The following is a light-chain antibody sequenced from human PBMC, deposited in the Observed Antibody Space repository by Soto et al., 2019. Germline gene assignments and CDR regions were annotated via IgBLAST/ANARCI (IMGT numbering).Light chain of an antibody. CDR1: ESISRS. J-gene: IGKJ2*01. V-gene: IGKV3-11*01. CDR2: DAS. CDR3: QQYGSSPST. Sequence: EVVLTQSPATLSLSPGERATLSCRASESISRSLAWYQHKPGQAPRLLIYDASDRVTGIPARFSGSGSGTDFTLTISSLEPEDFAVYYCQQYGSSPSTFGQGTKLEIK.